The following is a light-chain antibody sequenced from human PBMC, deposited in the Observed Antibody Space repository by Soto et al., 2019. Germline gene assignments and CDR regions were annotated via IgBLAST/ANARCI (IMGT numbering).Light chain of an antibody. CDR1: QSIRNQ. CDR3: HLRVDRSPVYS. Sequence: VVLTQSPGTLSLPPGGRVTLSCRASQSIRNQLIWYQQKPGQTPRLLIYDASNRATGILSRFSGSGFGTDLTLTISSLDPKNPAVSYLHLRVDRSPVYSFGQGTNLEI. CDR2: DAS. J-gene: IGKJ2*01. V-gene: IGKV3-11*01.